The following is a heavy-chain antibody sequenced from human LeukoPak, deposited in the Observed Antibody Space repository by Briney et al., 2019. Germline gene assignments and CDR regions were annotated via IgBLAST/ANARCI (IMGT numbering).Heavy chain of an antibody. CDR2: INTDGSST. D-gene: IGHD6-19*01. CDR3: SGGRSGWYSNY. J-gene: IGHJ4*02. V-gene: IGHV3-74*01. CDR1: GFTFSRYW. Sequence: GGSLRLSCAAAGFTFSRYWMDWVRQAPGKGRVWVSRINTDGSSTNYADSVKGRFTISTDNAKITLHLQMNTLTAENTAVYSCSGGRSGWYSNYWGQGTLVTVSS.